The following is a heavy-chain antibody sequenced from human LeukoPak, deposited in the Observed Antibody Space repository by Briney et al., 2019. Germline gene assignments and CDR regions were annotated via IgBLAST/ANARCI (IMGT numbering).Heavy chain of an antibody. J-gene: IGHJ3*02. CDR3: AREREAPVWAFDI. CDR2: IIPILGIA. Sequence: PWASVKVSCKASGGTFSSYAISWVRQAPGQGLEWMGRIIPILGIANYAQKFQGRVTITADKSTSTAYMELSSLRTEDTAVYYCAREREAPVWAFDIWGQGTMVTVSS. V-gene: IGHV1-69*04. CDR1: GGTFSSYA. D-gene: IGHD2-8*01.